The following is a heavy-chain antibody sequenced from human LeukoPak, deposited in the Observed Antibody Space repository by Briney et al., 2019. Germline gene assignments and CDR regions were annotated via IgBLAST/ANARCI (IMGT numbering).Heavy chain of an antibody. V-gene: IGHV4-59*01. J-gene: IGHJ4*02. CDR3: ARGGGYPRSIGY. CDR1: GGSISTYY. CDR2: IYHSGST. D-gene: IGHD5-12*01. Sequence: SETLSLTCTLSGGSISTYYWSWLRQPPGKGLEWIGYIYHSGSTNYNPSLKSRVTISVDTSKNQFSLKLSSVTAADTAVYYCARGGGYPRSIGYWGQGALVPVSS.